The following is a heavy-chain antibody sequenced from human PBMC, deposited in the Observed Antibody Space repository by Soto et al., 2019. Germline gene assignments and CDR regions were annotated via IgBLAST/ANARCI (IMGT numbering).Heavy chain of an antibody. CDR3: ARANSRYCSGGSCYANYYYYYMDV. CDR2: INSDGSST. D-gene: IGHD2-15*01. V-gene: IGHV3-74*01. CDR1: GFTFSSYW. J-gene: IGHJ6*03. Sequence: GGSLRLSCAASGFTFSSYWMHWVRQAPGKGLVWVSHINSDGSSTSYADSVKGRFTSSRDNAKNTLYLQMNSLRAEYTAVYYCARANSRYCSGGSCYANYYYYYMDVWGKGTTVTVSS.